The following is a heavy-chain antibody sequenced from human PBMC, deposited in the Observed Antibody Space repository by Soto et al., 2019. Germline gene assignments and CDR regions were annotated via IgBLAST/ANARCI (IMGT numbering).Heavy chain of an antibody. Sequence: SGPTLVNPTQTLTLTCTFSGFSLSTSGMCVSWIRQPPGKALEWLARIDWDDDKYYSTSLRTRLTISKDTSKNQVVLTMTNMDPVDTATYYCARICLPDIVVVPATTDYWGQGTLVTVSS. CDR3: ARICLPDIVVVPATTDY. V-gene: IGHV2-70*11. CDR1: GFSLSTSGMC. J-gene: IGHJ4*02. D-gene: IGHD2-2*01. CDR2: IDWDDDK.